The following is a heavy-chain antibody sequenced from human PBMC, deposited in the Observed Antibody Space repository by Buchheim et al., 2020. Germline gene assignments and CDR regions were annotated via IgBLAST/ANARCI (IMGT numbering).Heavy chain of an antibody. CDR3: AGGSGSYADEYYYYGMDV. J-gene: IGHJ6*02. D-gene: IGHD3-10*01. CDR2: INPSGGST. V-gene: IGHV1-46*01. Sequence: QVQLVQSGAEVKKPGASVKVSCKASGYTFTSYYMHWVRQAPGQGLEWMGIINPSGGSTSYAQKFQGRVTMTRDTSTSTVYMELSSRRSEDTAVYYCAGGSGSYADEYYYYGMDVWGQGTT. CDR1: GYTFTSYY.